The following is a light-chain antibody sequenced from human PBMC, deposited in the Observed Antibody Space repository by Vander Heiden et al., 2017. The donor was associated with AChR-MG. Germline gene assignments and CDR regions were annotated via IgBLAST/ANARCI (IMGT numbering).Light chain of an antibody. V-gene: IGLV1-47*01. J-gene: IGLJ2*01. CDR3: AVWDDSLTGVV. Sequence: SVLTQPPSASGTPGQRVTIPRSGTSSTIGHNFVSWYQQPPGPPPTFLIYMDKQRRSRVPDRFSGSQSVTSASLAISGLRSEDEGHYYCAVWDDSLTGVVFGGGTKLPVL. CDR1: SSTIGHNF. CDR2: MDK.